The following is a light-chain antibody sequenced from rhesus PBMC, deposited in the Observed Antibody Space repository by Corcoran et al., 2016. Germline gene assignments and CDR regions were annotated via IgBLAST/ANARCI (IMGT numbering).Light chain of an antibody. CDR2: DAS. CDR3: QQYSNWPWT. Sequence: EIVLTQSPATLSLSPGERATLSCRASQSVSRSLIWYQQKPGQGLRILIYDASTRAPGLPDRFTASGAGTDFTLSINNLDPEDVGVYYCQQYSNWPWTFGQGTKVEIK. J-gene: IGKJ1*01. V-gene: IGKV3-35*01. CDR1: QSVSRS.